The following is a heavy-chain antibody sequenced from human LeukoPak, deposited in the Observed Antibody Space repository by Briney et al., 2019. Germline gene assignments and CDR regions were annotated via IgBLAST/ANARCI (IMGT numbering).Heavy chain of an antibody. CDR3: AKDVKWGAAAYYFDS. V-gene: IGHV3-30*18. CDR1: GFTFSSYG. CDR2: ISSDGNDY. D-gene: IGHD6-13*01. Sequence: GGSLRLSCAASGFTFSSYGVHWVRQAPGKGLEWVAVISSDGNDYHYADSVKGRFTISRDNSKNTLYLQMNSLRAEDTAVYYCAKDVKWGAAAYYFDSWGQGSLVTVSS. J-gene: IGHJ4*02.